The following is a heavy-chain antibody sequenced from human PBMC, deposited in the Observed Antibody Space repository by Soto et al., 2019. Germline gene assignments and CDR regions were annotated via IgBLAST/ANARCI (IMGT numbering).Heavy chain of an antibody. CDR1: GNSISTGAYY. Sequence: QVQLQESGPGLLKPSQTLSLTCTVSGNSISTGAYYWSWLRQHPVKGLEWIGHIFYSGNTHYSPSLESRVTISVDTSKNQFSIELTSVTVADTAIYYCAREGRSAAPQAGFDLWGQGTLVTVSS. CDR3: AREGRSAAPQAGFDL. V-gene: IGHV4-31*03. CDR2: IFYSGNT. D-gene: IGHD3-10*01. J-gene: IGHJ4*02.